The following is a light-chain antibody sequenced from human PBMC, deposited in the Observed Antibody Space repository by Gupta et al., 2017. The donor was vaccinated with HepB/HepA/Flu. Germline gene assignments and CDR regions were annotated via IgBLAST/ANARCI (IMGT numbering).Light chain of an antibody. V-gene: IGKV3-11*01. CDR2: DAS. Sequence: EIVLTQSPATLSLSPGERATLSCRASQSVSSYFACCQQQPGQGPRLLIYDASNSATGIPARFSVSGTGSDINFTLSIRGLEDVAFYECQYRSNGPSLTFGGGTKVEIK. J-gene: IGKJ4*01. CDR3: QYRSNGPSLT. CDR1: QSVSSY.